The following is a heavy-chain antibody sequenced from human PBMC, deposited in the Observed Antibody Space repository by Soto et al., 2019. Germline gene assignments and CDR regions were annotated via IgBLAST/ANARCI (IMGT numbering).Heavy chain of an antibody. J-gene: IGHJ5*02. V-gene: IGHV4-39*01. CDR1: GGSISSSSYY. Sequence: SETLSLTCTVSGGSISSSSYYWGWIRQPPGKGLEWIGSIYYSGSTYYNPSLKSRVTISVDTSKNQFSLKLSSATAADTAVYYCARLITINEIDPWGQGTLVTVSS. CDR2: IYYSGST. CDR3: ARLITINEIDP. D-gene: IGHD3-9*01.